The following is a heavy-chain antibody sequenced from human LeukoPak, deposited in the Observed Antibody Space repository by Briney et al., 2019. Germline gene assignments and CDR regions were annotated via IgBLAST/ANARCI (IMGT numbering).Heavy chain of an antibody. CDR3: ARDRIAAAGPGFYYYYGMDV. J-gene: IGHJ6*02. D-gene: IGHD6-13*01. Sequence: ASVKVSCTASGGTFSSYANSWVRQATGQGLEWMGGIIPIFGTANYAQKFQGRVTITADESASTAYMELSSLRSEDTAVYYCARDRIAAAGPGFYYYYGMDVWGQGTTVTVSS. CDR1: GGTFSSYA. V-gene: IGHV1-69*13. CDR2: IIPIFGTA.